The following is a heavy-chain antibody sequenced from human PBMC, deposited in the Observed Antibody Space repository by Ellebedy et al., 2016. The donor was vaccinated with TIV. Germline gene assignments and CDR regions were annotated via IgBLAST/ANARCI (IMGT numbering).Heavy chain of an antibody. D-gene: IGHD6-13*01. CDR2: ISSSSTI. J-gene: IGHJ4*02. CDR1: GFTFSSYN. Sequence: GGSLRLXXAASGFTFSSYNMKWVRQAPGKGPEWISYISSSSTIYYADSVKGRFTISRDNAKNTLYLQMDTLRGEDTAVYYCARDVYSRGDYWGQGTLVTVSS. CDR3: ARDVYSRGDY. V-gene: IGHV3-48*04.